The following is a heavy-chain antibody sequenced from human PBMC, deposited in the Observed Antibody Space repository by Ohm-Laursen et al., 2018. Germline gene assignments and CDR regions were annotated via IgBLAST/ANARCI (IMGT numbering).Heavy chain of an antibody. CDR3: ARFGVNHGMDV. CDR2: ISSDATGT. CDR1: GFTFRSYS. J-gene: IGHJ6*02. D-gene: IGHD3-16*01. V-gene: IGHV3-21*01. Sequence: SLRLSCSASGFTFRSYSMAWVRQAPGKGLEWVSSISSDATGTNYAEFAKGRFTISRDNAKNSLYLQMSSLRAEDTAVYYCARFGVNHGMDVWGQGTTVTVSS.